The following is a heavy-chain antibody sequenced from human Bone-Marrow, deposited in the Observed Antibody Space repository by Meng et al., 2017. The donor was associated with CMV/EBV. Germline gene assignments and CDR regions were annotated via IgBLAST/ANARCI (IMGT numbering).Heavy chain of an antibody. J-gene: IGHJ6*02. CDR3: AREGLGIAVAGSLSASEAGYYGMDV. CDR1: GYTFTSYG. CDR2: ISAYNGNT. Sequence: ASVKVSCKASGYTFTSYGISWVRQAPGQGLEWMGWISAYNGNTNYAQKLQGRVTMTRDTSISTAYMELSRLRSDDTAVYYCAREGLGIAVAGSLSASEAGYYGMDVWGQGTTVTVSS. D-gene: IGHD6-19*01. V-gene: IGHV1-18*01.